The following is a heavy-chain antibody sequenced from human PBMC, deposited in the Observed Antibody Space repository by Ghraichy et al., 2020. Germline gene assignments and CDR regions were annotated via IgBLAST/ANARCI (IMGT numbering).Heavy chain of an antibody. V-gene: IGHV3-23*01. CDR2: ISGSGDGT. Sequence: GGSLRLSCADSGFTFSSFSMSWVRQAPGKGLEWVSDISGSGDGTHYADSVKGRFTISRDNSKNALYLQMNSLRAEDAAVYYCARGEKSSGWLSHAYWGQGILVTVSP. J-gene: IGHJ4*02. CDR1: GFTFSSFS. CDR3: ARGEKSSGWLSHAY. D-gene: IGHD6-19*01.